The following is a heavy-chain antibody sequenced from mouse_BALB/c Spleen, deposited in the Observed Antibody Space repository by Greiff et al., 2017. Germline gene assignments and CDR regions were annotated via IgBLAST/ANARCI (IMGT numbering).Heavy chain of an antibody. J-gene: IGHJ1*01. Sequence: EVMLVEPGGGLVKPGGSRRLSGATSGFTFRDFYMEWVRQPPGKRLEWIAASRNKANDYTTEYSASVKGRFIVSRDTSQSILYLQMNALRAEDTAIYYCARSSYYYGSGYFDVWGAGTTVTVSS. CDR2: SRNKANDYTT. V-gene: IGHV7-1*02. CDR3: ARSSYYYGSGYFDV. D-gene: IGHD1-1*01. CDR1: GFTFRDFY.